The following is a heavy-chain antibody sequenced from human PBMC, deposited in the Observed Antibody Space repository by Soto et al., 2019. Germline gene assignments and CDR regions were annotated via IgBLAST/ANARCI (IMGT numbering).Heavy chain of an antibody. Sequence: PRESLKISCKGSGYSFTSYWIGWVRQMPGKGLEWMGIIYPGDSDTRYSPSFQGQVTISADKSISTAYLQWSSLKASDTAMYYCARLVFSIGDFWSGYPSDYYYYYMDLWGKGTTVTVSS. J-gene: IGHJ6*03. D-gene: IGHD3-3*01. CDR1: GYSFTSYW. V-gene: IGHV5-51*01. CDR3: ARLVFSIGDFWSGYPSDYYYYYMDL. CDR2: IYPGDSDT.